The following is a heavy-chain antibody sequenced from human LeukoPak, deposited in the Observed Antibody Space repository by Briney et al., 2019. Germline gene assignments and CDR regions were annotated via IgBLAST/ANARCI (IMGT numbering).Heavy chain of an antibody. CDR1: GGSFSGYY. D-gene: IGHD6-13*01. J-gene: IGHJ4*02. Sequence: SETLSLTCAVYGGSFSGYYWSWIRQPPGKGLEWIGEINHSGSTNYNPSLKSRVTISVDTSKNQFSLKLSSVTAADTAVYYCASAYGAAAGSRRGYYFDYWGQGTLVTVSS. V-gene: IGHV4-34*01. CDR2: INHSGST. CDR3: ASAYGAAAGSRRGYYFDY.